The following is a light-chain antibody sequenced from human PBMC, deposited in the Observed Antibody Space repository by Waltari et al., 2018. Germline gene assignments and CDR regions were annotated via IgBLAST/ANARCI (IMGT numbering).Light chain of an antibody. V-gene: IGKV3-20*01. J-gene: IGKJ4*01. CDR3: QQYDISPLT. CDR2: GKF. CDR1: QTIRTTY. Sequence: EIVLTQSPGTLSLSPGEGATLSCRTSQTIRTTYLAWYQQKPGQAPTLLIYGKFSRAPGIPDRFTGSGSGTDFSLTISSLEPEDFATYYCQQYDISPLTFGGGTKVEIK.